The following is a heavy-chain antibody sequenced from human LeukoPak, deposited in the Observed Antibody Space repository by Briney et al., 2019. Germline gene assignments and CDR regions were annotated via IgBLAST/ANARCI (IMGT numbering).Heavy chain of an antibody. D-gene: IGHD3-3*01. CDR2: MNPNSGNT. CDR1: GYTFTSYD. J-gene: IGHJ6*02. CDR3: ASVRFVGYYYHGMDV. Sequence: ASVKVSCKASGYTFTSYDINWVRQATGQGLEGMGWMNPNSGNTGYAQKFQGRVTMTRNTSISTAYMELSSLRSEDTAVYYCASVRFVGYYYHGMDVWGQGTTVTVSS. V-gene: IGHV1-8*01.